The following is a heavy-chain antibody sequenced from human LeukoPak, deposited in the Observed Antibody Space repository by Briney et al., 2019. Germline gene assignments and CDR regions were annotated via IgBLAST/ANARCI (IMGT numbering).Heavy chain of an antibody. Sequence: SGPTLVKPTQTLTLTCTFSGFSLSTSGEGVGWIRQPPGKALEWLALIYWDDDKRYNPSLNSRVTIAKDTSKNQVVLTMTNMDPVDTATYYCAHRPGIVAGGRFFDYWGQGTLVTVSS. J-gene: IGHJ4*02. CDR3: AHRPGIVAGGRFFDY. CDR2: IYWDDDK. CDR1: GFSLSTSGEG. D-gene: IGHD6-13*01. V-gene: IGHV2-5*02.